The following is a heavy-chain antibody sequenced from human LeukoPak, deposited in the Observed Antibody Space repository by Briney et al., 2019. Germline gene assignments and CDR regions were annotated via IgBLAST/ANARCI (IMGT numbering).Heavy chain of an antibody. J-gene: IGHJ4*02. CDR2: INPNSGGT. CDR1: GYTFTGYY. V-gene: IGHV1-2*02. Sequence: GASVKVSCKASGYTFTGYYIHWVRQAPGQGLEWMGWINPNSGGTNYAQKFQGRVTMTRDTSISTAYMELSRLRSDDTAVYYCARGPYDSSGYYIAQDYYFDYWGQGTLVTVSS. CDR3: ARGPYDSSGYYIAQDYYFDY. D-gene: IGHD3-22*01.